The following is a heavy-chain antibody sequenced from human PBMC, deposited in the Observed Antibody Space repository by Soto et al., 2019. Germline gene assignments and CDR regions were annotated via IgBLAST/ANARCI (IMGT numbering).Heavy chain of an antibody. CDR2: ISGSGGST. J-gene: IGHJ4*02. V-gene: IGHV3-23*01. CDR1: GFTFSSYA. CDR3: AKDPTMIVVVTMVD. Sequence: GGSLRLSCAASGFTFSSYAMSWVRQAPGKGLEWVSAISGSGGSTYYADSVKGRFTISRDNSKNTLYLQMNSLRAEDTAVYYCAKDPTMIVVVTMVDWGQGTLVTVSS. D-gene: IGHD3-22*01.